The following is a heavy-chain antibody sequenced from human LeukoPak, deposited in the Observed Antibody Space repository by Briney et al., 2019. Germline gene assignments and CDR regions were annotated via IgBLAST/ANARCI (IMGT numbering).Heavy chain of an antibody. CDR2: IKQDGSEK. V-gene: IGHV3-7*01. Sequence: GGSLRLSCAASGFTFSGYSMNWVRQAPGKGLEWVANIKQDGSEKYYVDSVKGRFTISRDNAKNSLYLQMNSLRAEDTAVYYCARGHKYYDILTGYYRYDAFDIWGQGTMVTVSS. D-gene: IGHD3-9*01. CDR1: GFTFSGYS. J-gene: IGHJ3*02. CDR3: ARGHKYYDILTGYYRYDAFDI.